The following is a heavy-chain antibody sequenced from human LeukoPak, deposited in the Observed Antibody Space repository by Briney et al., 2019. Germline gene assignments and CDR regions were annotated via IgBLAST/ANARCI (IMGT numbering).Heavy chain of an antibody. CDR2: ISGSGGST. CDR3: ARGGGREEWELPSGVLDAFDI. D-gene: IGHD1-26*01. Sequence: GGSLRLSCAASGFIFSDYGMHWVRQAPGKGLEWVSAISGSGGSTYYADSVKGRFTISRDNSKNTLYLQMNSLRAEDTAVYYCARGGGREEWELPSGVLDAFDIWGQGTMVTVSS. V-gene: IGHV3-23*01. J-gene: IGHJ3*02. CDR1: GFIFSDYG.